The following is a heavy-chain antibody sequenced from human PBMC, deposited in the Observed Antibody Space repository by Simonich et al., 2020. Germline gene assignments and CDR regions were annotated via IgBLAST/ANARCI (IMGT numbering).Heavy chain of an antibody. CDR1: GYTFTGYY. D-gene: IGHD6-13*01. CDR2: INPNRGGT. CDR3: ARDSYSSWYFDL. V-gene: IGHV1-2*02. Sequence: QVQLVQSGAEVKKPGASVKVSCKASGYTFTGYYMHWVRQAPGQGLEWMGWINPNRGGTNYAQKFQGRVTMTRETSISTAYMELSRLRSDDTAVYYCARDSYSSWYFDLWGRGTLVTVSS. J-gene: IGHJ2*01.